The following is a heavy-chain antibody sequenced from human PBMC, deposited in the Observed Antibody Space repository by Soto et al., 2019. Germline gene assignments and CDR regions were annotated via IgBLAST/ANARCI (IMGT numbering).Heavy chain of an antibody. CDR3: AKARDQQWVRLPFDY. Sequence: EVQLLESGGGLVQPGGSLRLSCVGSGFFFSSYTMTWVRQAPGKGLEWVSSFSATSENTYYADSVRGRFTISRDNSKNPLFLQMNSLTAEYTAMYYCAKARDQQWVRLPFDYWGQGILVIVSS. J-gene: IGHJ4*02. CDR1: GFFFSSYT. CDR2: FSATSENT. V-gene: IGHV3-23*01. D-gene: IGHD6-19*01.